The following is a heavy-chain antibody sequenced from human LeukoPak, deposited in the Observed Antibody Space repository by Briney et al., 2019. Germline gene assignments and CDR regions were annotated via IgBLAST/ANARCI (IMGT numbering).Heavy chain of an antibody. V-gene: IGHV4-34*01. CDR2: INHSGST. CDR3: ARGPTMVVRGRFWSLYYFDY. D-gene: IGHD3-10*01. J-gene: IGHJ4*02. Sequence: PSETLSLTCAVYGGSFSGYYWSWIRQPPGKGLEWIGEINHSGSTDYNPSLKSRVTISVDTSKNQFSLKLSSVTAADTAVYYCARGPTMVVRGRFWSLYYFDYWDQGTLVTVSS. CDR1: GGSFSGYY.